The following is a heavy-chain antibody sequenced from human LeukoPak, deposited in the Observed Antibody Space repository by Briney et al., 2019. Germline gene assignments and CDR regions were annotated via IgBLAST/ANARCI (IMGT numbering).Heavy chain of an antibody. CDR3: ARGGGSYFAFDI. CDR2: IYPGDSNS. V-gene: IGHV5-51*01. J-gene: IGHJ3*02. D-gene: IGHD2-15*01. Sequence: GESLKISCKTSGYNFINYWIGWVRQMPGKGLEWMGIIYPGDSNSKYSPSFQGQVTISADKSISTAYLQWSSLKASDTAMYYCARGGGSYFAFDIWGHGTMVTVSS. CDR1: GYNFINYW.